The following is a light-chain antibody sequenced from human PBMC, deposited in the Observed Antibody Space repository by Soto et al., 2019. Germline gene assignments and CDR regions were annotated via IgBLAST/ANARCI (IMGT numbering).Light chain of an antibody. V-gene: IGKV1-9*01. CDR2: AAS. CDR3: QQLNSYPWT. J-gene: IGKJ1*01. Sequence: DIQLTQSPSLLSASVGDRVTITCRASQGIRSYLAWYQQRPGKAPKNLIYAASTLQGGVPSRFSGSGSGTEFTLTISSLQPEDFATYYCQQLNSYPWTFGQGTKVEIK. CDR1: QGIRSY.